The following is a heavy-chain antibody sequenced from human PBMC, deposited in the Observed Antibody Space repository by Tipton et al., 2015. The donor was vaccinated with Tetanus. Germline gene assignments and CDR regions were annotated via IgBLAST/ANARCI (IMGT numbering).Heavy chain of an antibody. CDR1: GYTFTNYG. J-gene: IGHJ4*02. CDR2: INPDSGST. Sequence: QSGPEVREPGASGKVSCKAFGYTFTNYGIHWVRQAPGQGLEWLGWINPDSGSTKCTQNFQGRVTMTRDTPTATVYLELTSLKSDDTAVYYCARALYVTGPTSPFDFWGQGSLVNVSS. CDR3: ARALYVTGPTSPFDF. V-gene: IGHV1-2*02. D-gene: IGHD1-7*01.